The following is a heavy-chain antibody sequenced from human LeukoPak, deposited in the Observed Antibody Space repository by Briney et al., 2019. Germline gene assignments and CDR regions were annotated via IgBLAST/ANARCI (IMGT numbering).Heavy chain of an antibody. V-gene: IGHV3-66*01. CDR2: IYSGGST. D-gene: IGHD6-19*01. CDR1: GFTVSSNY. CDR3: ARRLLEGVAVAGIYFDY. Sequence: GGSLRLSCAASGFTVSSNYMSWVRQAPGKGLEWVSVIYSGGSTYYADSVKGRFTISRDNSKNTLYLQMNSLRAEDTAVYYCARRLLEGVAVAGIYFDYWGQGTLVTVSS. J-gene: IGHJ4*02.